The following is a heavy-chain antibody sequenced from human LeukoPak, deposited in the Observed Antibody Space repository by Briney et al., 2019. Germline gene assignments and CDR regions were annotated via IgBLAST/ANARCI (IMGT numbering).Heavy chain of an antibody. J-gene: IGHJ6*02. CDR1: GFTFSSYA. Sequence: GGSLRLSCAASGFTFSSYAMSWVRQAPGKGLEWVSAISGSGGSTYYADSVKGRFTIFRDNSKNTLYLQMNSLRAEDTAVYYCARPRYSGYEKEPGDYGMDVWGQGTTVTVSS. CDR3: ARPRYSGYEKEPGDYGMDV. CDR2: ISGSGGST. D-gene: IGHD5-12*01. V-gene: IGHV3-23*01.